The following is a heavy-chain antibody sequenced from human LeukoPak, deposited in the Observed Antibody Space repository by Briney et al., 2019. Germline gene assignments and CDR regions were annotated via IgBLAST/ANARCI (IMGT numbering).Heavy chain of an antibody. V-gene: IGHV4-4*02. CDR2: IYHSGST. CDR1: GGSISSSNW. CDR3: ARLITMVRGAFDY. Sequence: SETLSLTCAVSGGSISSSNWWSWVHQPPGKGLEWIGEIYHSGSTNYNPSLKSRVTISVDKSKNQFSLKLSSVTAADTAVYYCARLITMVRGAFDYWGQGTLVTVSS. J-gene: IGHJ4*02. D-gene: IGHD3-10*01.